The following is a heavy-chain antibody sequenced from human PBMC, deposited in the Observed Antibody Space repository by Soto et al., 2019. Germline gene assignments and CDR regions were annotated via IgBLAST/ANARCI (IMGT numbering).Heavy chain of an antibody. CDR1: GFTFSSYS. J-gene: IGHJ6*02. V-gene: IGHV3-48*02. Sequence: PGGSLRLSCAASGFTFSSYSMNWVRQAPGKGLEWVSYISSSRNTIYYADSVKGRFTISRDNAKNSLYLQMNSLRDEDTAVYYSARAGIAASGRYYYGMDVWGQGTTVTVSS. CDR3: ARAGIAASGRYYYGMDV. CDR2: ISSSRNTI. D-gene: IGHD6-13*01.